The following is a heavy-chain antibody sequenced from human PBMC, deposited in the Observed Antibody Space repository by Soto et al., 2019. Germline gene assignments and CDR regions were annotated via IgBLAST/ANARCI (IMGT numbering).Heavy chain of an antibody. Sequence: QVQLEQSGGEVQKPGSSVKVSCKASRVTFSKFIVTWVRQAPGLGLEWVGGIIPIFGTANYAQKFQGRVTITADESTSTSYVEVNNLRSEDTAVYYCAKVRYSSPMGYYYGMDVWGQGTTVTVSS. CDR3: AKVRYSSPMGYYYGMDV. D-gene: IGHD6-19*01. CDR1: RVTFSKFI. CDR2: IIPIFGTA. J-gene: IGHJ6*02. V-gene: IGHV1-69*01.